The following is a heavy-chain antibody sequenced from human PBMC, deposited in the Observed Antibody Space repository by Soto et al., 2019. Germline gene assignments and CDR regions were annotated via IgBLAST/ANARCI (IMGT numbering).Heavy chain of an antibody. CDR1: GFTFSRYS. CDR2: ISSSSSYI. CDR3: ASHVEMATIGYYYYYGMDV. V-gene: IGHV3-21*01. Sequence: VSLRLSCAASGFTFSRYSMNGVRQAPGKGLEWVSSISSSSSYIYYADSVKGRFTISRDNAKNSLYLQMNSLRAEDTAVYYCASHVEMATIGYYYYYGMDVWGQGTTVTVSS. D-gene: IGHD5-12*01. J-gene: IGHJ6*02.